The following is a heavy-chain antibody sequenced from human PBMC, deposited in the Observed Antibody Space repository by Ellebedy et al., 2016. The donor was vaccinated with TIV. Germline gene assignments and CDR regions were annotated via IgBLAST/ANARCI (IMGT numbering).Heavy chain of an antibody. CDR3: GKEELVAVTPYLDY. CDR1: GFTFDTYA. CDR2: VSGGGGSA. J-gene: IGHJ4*02. D-gene: IGHD2-15*01. Sequence: PGGSLRLSCAASGFTFDTYAMSWVRQAPGKGLEWVSTVSGGGGSAYYADSVRGRFTISRDNSKNTLYLQMNSLRAEDTAVYYCGKEELVAVTPYLDYWGQGTLVTVSS. V-gene: IGHV3-23*01.